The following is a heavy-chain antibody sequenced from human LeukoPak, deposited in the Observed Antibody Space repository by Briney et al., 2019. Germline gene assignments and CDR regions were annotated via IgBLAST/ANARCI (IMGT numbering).Heavy chain of an antibody. V-gene: IGHV4-39*07. Sequence: SETLFLTCTVSGGSISSSSYYWGWIRQPPGKGLEWIGSIYYSGSTYYNPSLKSRVTISVDTSKNQFSLKLSSVTAADTAVYYCARGRGGDCSGGSCYLGTGDYWGQGTLVTVSS. CDR1: GGSISSSSYY. CDR2: IYYSGST. D-gene: IGHD2-15*01. J-gene: IGHJ4*02. CDR3: ARGRGGDCSGGSCYLGTGDY.